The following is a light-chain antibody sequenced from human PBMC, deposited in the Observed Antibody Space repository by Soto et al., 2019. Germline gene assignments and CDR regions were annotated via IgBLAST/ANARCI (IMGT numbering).Light chain of an antibody. CDR1: QDMSNW. CDR3: QDYTRYSTA. CDR2: DAS. Sequence: DIQMTHFPSTLSASLRHRLTITCRANQDMSNWLAWYQQKPGEAPKLLIYDASNLESGVLSRFCGSGSGTEFTLTVSSREPDYFATCCCQDYTRYSTAFGQVTQVNI. J-gene: IGKJ1*01. V-gene: IGKV1-5*01.